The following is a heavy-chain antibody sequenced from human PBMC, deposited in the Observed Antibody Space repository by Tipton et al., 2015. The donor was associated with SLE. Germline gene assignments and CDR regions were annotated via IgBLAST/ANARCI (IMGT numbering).Heavy chain of an antibody. D-gene: IGHD3/OR15-3a*01. CDR2: IYHTGST. CDR1: GGSIKSHY. CDR3: ARDDFWTGYPNFFYYGMDV. J-gene: IGHJ6*02. Sequence: QLVQSGAEVKPSETLSLSCTVSGGSIKSHYWTWIRQSPGKGLEWVGYIYHTGSTKYNPSLEGRVSMSIDTSKNQFSLRLTSVTAADTAVYYCARDDFWTGYPNFFYYGMDVWGQGTTVTVSS. V-gene: IGHV4-59*11.